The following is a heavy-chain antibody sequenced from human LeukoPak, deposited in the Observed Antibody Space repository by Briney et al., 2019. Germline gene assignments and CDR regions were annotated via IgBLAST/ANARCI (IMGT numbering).Heavy chain of an antibody. D-gene: IGHD6-19*01. CDR1: GGSISSSSYY. Sequence: SETLSLTCTVSGGSISSSSYYWGWIRQPPGKGLEWIGSIYHSGSTYYNPSLKSRVTISVDTSKNQFSLKLSSVTAADTAVYYCARCGSGWVDYWGQGTLVTVSS. CDR2: IYHSGST. V-gene: IGHV4-39*07. J-gene: IGHJ4*02. CDR3: ARCGSGWVDY.